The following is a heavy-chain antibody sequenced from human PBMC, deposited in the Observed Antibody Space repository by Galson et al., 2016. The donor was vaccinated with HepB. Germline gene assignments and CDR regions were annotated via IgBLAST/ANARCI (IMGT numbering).Heavy chain of an antibody. Sequence: SLRLSCAASGFTFSSYVMSWVRQAPGKGLEWVSGINNDGGSTYYADSVKGRFTVSRDNSKNTLFLQMNSLRVEDTAVYYCAKLDCGRDCPRDDWGQGTQVTVS. CDR2: INNDGGST. J-gene: IGHJ4*02. CDR3: AKLDCGRDCPRDD. D-gene: IGHD2-21*02. V-gene: IGHV3-23*01. CDR1: GFTFSSYV.